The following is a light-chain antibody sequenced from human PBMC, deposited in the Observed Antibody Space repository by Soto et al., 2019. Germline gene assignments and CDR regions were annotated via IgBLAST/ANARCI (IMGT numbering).Light chain of an antibody. CDR1: QSISSW. V-gene: IGKV1-5*01. CDR3: QQYNSYPMYT. J-gene: IGKJ2*01. CDR2: DAS. Sequence: DIQMTQSPSTLSASVGDRVTITCRASQSISSWLAWYQQKPGKAPKLLIYDASSLESGVPSRFSGSGSGTEFTLTISSLPPDDFATYYCQQYNSYPMYTFGQGTKLEIK.